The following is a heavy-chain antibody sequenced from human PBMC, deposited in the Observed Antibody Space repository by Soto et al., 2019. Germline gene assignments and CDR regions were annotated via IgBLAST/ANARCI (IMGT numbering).Heavy chain of an antibody. Sequence: QVQLVQSGAEVKKPGASVKVSCKASGYTFTSYAMHWVRQAPGQRLEWMGWINAGNGNTKYSQKFQGRVTITRDTAASTAYMELSSLRSEDTAVYSCARASSWFMTDYWGQGTLVTVSS. J-gene: IGHJ4*02. D-gene: IGHD6-13*01. V-gene: IGHV1-3*01. CDR3: ARASSWFMTDY. CDR1: GYTFTSYA. CDR2: INAGNGNT.